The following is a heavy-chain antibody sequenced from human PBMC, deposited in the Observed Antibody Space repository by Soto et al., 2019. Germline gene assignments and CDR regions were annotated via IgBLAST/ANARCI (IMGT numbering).Heavy chain of an antibody. CDR2: ITNTGGDA. Sequence: LRLSCAASGFTFSSNAMTWVRQAPGKGLECVSVITNTGGDALYADSVKGRFTISRDNSKNTPYLQMNSLRAEDTAIYYCARASGESYPGSRVFDSWGQGTRVTVSS. D-gene: IGHD3-10*01. V-gene: IGHV3-23*01. J-gene: IGHJ4*02. CDR3: ARASGESYPGSRVFDS. CDR1: GFTFSSNA.